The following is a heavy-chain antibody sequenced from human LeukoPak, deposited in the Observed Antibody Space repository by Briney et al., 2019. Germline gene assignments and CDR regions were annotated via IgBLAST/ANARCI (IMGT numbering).Heavy chain of an antibody. V-gene: IGHV4-59*01. CDR1: GGSISSYY. J-gene: IGHJ4*02. CDR3: ARGGQQLGCDY. D-gene: IGHD6-13*01. CDR2: IYYSGST. Sequence: SETLSLTCTVSGGSISSYYWSWIRQPPGKGLEWIGYIYYSGSTNYNPSLKSRVTISVDTSKNQFSLKLSSVTAADTAVYYCARGGQQLGCDYWGQGTLVTVSS.